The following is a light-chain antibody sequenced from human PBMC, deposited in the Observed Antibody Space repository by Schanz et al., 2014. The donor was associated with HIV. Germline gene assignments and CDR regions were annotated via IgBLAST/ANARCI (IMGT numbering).Light chain of an antibody. J-gene: IGLJ2*01. CDR1: SRDVGGYNY. CDR2: EVI. V-gene: IGLV2-23*02. CDR3: CSYAGSSTLVV. Sequence: QSALTQPPSASGSPGQSVTISCTGTSRDVGGYNYASWYQQHPGKAPKLMVYEVIKRPSGVSIRFSGSKSGNTASLTISGLQAEDEADYYCCSYAGSSTLVVFGGGTKVTVL.